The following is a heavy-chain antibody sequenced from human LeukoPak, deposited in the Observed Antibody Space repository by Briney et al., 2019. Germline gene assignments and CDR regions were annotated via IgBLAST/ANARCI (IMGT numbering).Heavy chain of an antibody. V-gene: IGHV3-21*01. J-gene: IGHJ3*02. Sequence: GGSLRLSCAASGFTFSSYSMNWVRQAPGKGLEWVLSISSSSSYIYYADSVKGRFTISRDNAKNSLYLQMDSLRAEDTAVYYCARGRGYSTLGAFDIWGQGTMVTVSS. CDR1: GFTFSSYS. D-gene: IGHD5-18*01. CDR2: ISSSSSYI. CDR3: ARGRGYSTLGAFDI.